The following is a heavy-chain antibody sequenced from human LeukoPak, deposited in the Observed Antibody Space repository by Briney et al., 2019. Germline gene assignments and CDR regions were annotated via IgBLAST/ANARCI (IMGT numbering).Heavy chain of an antibody. CDR3: ARGVMAAGLYYFDY. V-gene: IGHV3-23*01. CDR1: GFSFGRHP. CDR2: ITGSGDYT. Sequence: GGSLRLSCAASGFSFGRHPMNWVRQAPGKGLEWVSGITGSGDYTYYIDSVQGRFTISRDNSKNMLFLQMNSVRAEDTAVYYCARGVMAAGLYYFDYWGRGILVTVSS. J-gene: IGHJ4*02. D-gene: IGHD6-25*01.